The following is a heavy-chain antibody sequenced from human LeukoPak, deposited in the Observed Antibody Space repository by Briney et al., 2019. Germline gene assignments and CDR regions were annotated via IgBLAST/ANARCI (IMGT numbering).Heavy chain of an antibody. V-gene: IGHV4-61*02. D-gene: IGHD4-17*01. CDR2: IYTSGST. J-gene: IGHJ4*02. CDR1: GGSISSGSYY. Sequence: SETLSLTCTVSGGSISSGSYYWSWIRQPAGKGLEWIGRIYTSGSTNYNPSLKSRVTISVDTSKNQFSLKLSSVTAADTAVYYCARHFVDYGDYVLDYWGQGTLVTVSS. CDR3: ARHFVDYGDYVLDY.